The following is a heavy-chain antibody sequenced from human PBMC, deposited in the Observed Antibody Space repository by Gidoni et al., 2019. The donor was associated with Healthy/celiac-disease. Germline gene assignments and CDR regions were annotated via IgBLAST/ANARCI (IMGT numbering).Heavy chain of an antibody. V-gene: IGHV4-59*01. J-gene: IGHJ5*02. CDR2: IYYSGST. D-gene: IGHD6-13*01. CDR3: ARVVYSSSWYEEQGWFDP. Sequence: QVQLQESGPGLVKPSETLSLTCTVSGGSISSYYWSWIRQPPGKGLEWIGYIYYSGSTNYNPSLKSRVTISVDTSKNQFSLKLSSVTAADTAVYYCARVVYSSSWYEEQGWFDPWGQGTLVTVSS. CDR1: GGSISSYY.